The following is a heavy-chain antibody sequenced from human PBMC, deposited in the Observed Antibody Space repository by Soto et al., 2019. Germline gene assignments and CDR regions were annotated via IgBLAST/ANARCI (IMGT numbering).Heavy chain of an antibody. CDR2: TYYRSKWYD. J-gene: IGHJ6*02. CDR1: GDSVSSNSAA. V-gene: IGHV6-1*01. D-gene: IGHD3-10*01. Sequence: PSQALSLTCAISGDSVSSNSAAWNWIRQSPSRGLEWLGRTYYRSKWYDDYAVSVKSRITINPDTSTNQFSLQLNSVTPEDTAVYYCAIVRISSVRVVIMSYYGMDVWGQGTTVTVSS. CDR3: AIVRISSVRVVIMSYYGMDV.